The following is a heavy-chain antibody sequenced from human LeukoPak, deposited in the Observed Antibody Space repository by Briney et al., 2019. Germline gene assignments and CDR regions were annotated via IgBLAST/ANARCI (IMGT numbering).Heavy chain of an antibody. D-gene: IGHD2-2*01. J-gene: IGHJ6*02. CDR2: INHSGST. CDR1: GGSFSGYY. V-gene: IGHV4-34*01. Sequence: SETLSLTCAVYGGSFSGYYWSWIRQPPGKGLEWIGEINHSGSTNYNPSLKSRVTISVDTSKNQFSLKLSSVTAADTAVYYCARGRVVVAAVRGYYYYGMDVWGQGTTVTVSS. CDR3: ARGRVVVAAVRGYYYYGMDV.